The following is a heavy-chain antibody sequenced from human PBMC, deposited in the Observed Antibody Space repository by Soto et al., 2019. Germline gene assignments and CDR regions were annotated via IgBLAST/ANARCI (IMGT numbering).Heavy chain of an antibody. Sequence: GGSLRLSCAASGFTFSSYAMSWVRQAPGKGLEWVSAISGSGGSTYYADSVKGRFTISRDNSKNTLYLQMNSLRAEDTAVYYCASGGPGNYDFWSGYYTNYYYYMDVWGKGTTVTVSS. J-gene: IGHJ6*03. V-gene: IGHV3-23*01. CDR1: GFTFSSYA. CDR2: ISGSGGST. CDR3: ASGGPGNYDFWSGYYTNYYYYMDV. D-gene: IGHD3-3*01.